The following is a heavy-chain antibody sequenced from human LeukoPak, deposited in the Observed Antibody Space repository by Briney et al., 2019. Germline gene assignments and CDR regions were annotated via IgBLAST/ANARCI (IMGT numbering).Heavy chain of an antibody. Sequence: GASVKVSCKASGYTFTGYYMHWARQAPGQGLEWMGWINPNSGGTNYAQKFQGRVTMTRDTSISTAYMELSRLRSDDTAVYYCARDWYCSSTSCYSDQDYWGQGTLVTVSS. D-gene: IGHD2-2*01. J-gene: IGHJ4*02. CDR2: INPNSGGT. V-gene: IGHV1-2*02. CDR1: GYTFTGYY. CDR3: ARDWYCSSTSCYSDQDY.